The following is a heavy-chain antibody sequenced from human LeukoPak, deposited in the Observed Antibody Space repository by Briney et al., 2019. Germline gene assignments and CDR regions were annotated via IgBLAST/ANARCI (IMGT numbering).Heavy chain of an antibody. J-gene: IGHJ4*02. D-gene: IGHD2-8*01. Sequence: GRSLRLSCATSGFSFSSYGMHWVRQAPGKGLEWVAVISHDGNNQYYADSVKGRFTISRDNSKNTLYLQMSSLRVEDTAVYYCAKDRRVFTYNFDNWGQGTLVTVSS. CDR1: GFSFSSYG. CDR3: AKDRRVFTYNFDN. V-gene: IGHV3-30*18. CDR2: ISHDGNNQ.